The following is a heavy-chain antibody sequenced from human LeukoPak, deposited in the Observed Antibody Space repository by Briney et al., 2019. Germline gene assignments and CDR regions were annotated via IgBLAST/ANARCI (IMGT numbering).Heavy chain of an antibody. Sequence: PSETLSLTCTASGGSISSYYWSWIRQPPGKGLEWIGYIYYSGSTNYNPSLKSRVTISVDTSKNQFSLKLSSVTAADTAVYYCARDPLVGYCSGGSCSDAFDIWGQGTMVTVSS. D-gene: IGHD2-15*01. V-gene: IGHV4-59*01. CDR2: IYYSGST. CDR3: ARDPLVGYCSGGSCSDAFDI. J-gene: IGHJ3*02. CDR1: GGSISSYY.